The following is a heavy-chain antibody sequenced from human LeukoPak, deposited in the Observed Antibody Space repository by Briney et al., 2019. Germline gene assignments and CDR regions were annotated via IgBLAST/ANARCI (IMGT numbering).Heavy chain of an antibody. V-gene: IGHV5-51*01. J-gene: IGHJ4*02. CDR3: VRGYCSISTCRRLDY. D-gene: IGHD2-2*01. CDR1: GYSFSSYW. Sequence: KPGGSLKISCKGSGYSFSSYWIGWVRQMPGKGLEWMGIIYPGDSDTRYSPSFQGQVTISAVKSITTAYLQWSSLKASDTAMYYCVRGYCSISTCRRLDYWGQGTLVTVSS. CDR2: IYPGDSDT.